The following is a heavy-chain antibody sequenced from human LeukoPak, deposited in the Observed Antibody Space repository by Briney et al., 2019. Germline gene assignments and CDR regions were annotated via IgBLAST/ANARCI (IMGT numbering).Heavy chain of an antibody. CDR1: GGSISSYF. Sequence: SETLSLTCTVSGGSISSYFWSWIRQPAGKGLEWIGRIYTSGNTNYNPSLKSRVTISVDTSKNQFSLKLSSVTAADTAVYYCARRNQITIFGVVRPSTFDYWGQGTLVTVSS. V-gene: IGHV4-4*07. CDR3: ARRNQITIFGVVRPSTFDY. D-gene: IGHD3-3*01. CDR2: IYTSGNT. J-gene: IGHJ4*02.